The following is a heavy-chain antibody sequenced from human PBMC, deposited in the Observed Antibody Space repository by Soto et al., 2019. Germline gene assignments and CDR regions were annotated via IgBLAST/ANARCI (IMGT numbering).Heavy chain of an antibody. CDR2: INSSSSTI. CDR3: ARDGDGFWSGPDAFDI. V-gene: IGHV3-48*02. J-gene: IGHJ3*02. D-gene: IGHD3-3*01. CDR1: GFTFRSYS. Sequence: PGGSLRLSCAASGFTFRSYSMNWVRQAPEKGLEWVSYINSSSSTIYYADSVKGRFTISRDNAKNSLYLQMNSLRDEDTAAYYCARDGDGFWSGPDAFDIWGQGTMVTVSS.